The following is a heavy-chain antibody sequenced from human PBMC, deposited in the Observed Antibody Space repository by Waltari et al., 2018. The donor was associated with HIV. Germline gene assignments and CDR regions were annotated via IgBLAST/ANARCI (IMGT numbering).Heavy chain of an antibody. D-gene: IGHD5-12*01. CDR1: GYRFSAYH. J-gene: IGHJ6*02. CDR2: LNPDTGAT. Sequence: QVQLVQSGAEVREPGASVKVSCQASGYRFSAYHMCWVRQAPRQGLEWEGCLNPDTGATKIAQKCRDRLSMNRDKSISLAYMELSRLTSDDAAIYFCVRPTNTLVSSTFYYGFDFWGRGTTVYVSS. CDR3: VRPTNTLVSSTFYYGFDF. V-gene: IGHV1-2*02.